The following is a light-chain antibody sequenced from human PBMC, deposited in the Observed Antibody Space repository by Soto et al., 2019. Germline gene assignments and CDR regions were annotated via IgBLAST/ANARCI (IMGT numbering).Light chain of an antibody. CDR3: QAYDNSLSGHV. CDR2: GST. V-gene: IGLV1-40*01. CDR1: SSNVGAGSD. Sequence: QAVVTQPPSVSGAPGQRVTISCTGSSSNVGAGSDVHWYQQLPGTAPKLLIFGSTYRPSGVPDRFSGSKSDTSASLAIAGLQAEDEADYYCQAYDNSLSGHVFGGGTQLTVL. J-gene: IGLJ2*01.